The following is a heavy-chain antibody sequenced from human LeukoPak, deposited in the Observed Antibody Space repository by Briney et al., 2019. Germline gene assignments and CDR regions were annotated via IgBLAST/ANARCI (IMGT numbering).Heavy chain of an antibody. CDR2: FDPEDGET. Sequence: GSVKVSCKISGYTLTELSMHWVRQAPGKGLEWMGGFDPEDGETIYAQKFQGRVTMTEDTSTDTAYMELSSLRSEDTAVYYCATPYCSGGSCYSGFSAFDIWGQGTMVTVSS. J-gene: IGHJ3*02. D-gene: IGHD2-15*01. CDR1: GYTLTELS. CDR3: ATPYCSGGSCYSGFSAFDI. V-gene: IGHV1-24*01.